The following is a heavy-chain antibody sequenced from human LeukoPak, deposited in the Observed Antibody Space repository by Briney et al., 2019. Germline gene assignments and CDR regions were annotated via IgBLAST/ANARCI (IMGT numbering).Heavy chain of an antibody. D-gene: IGHD1-26*01. CDR2: ITRTGSNT. CDR1: AFTISSSA. J-gene: IGHJ5*02. Sequence: PGGSLGLSCAATAFTISSSATTWVRQAPGKGLDWVSTITRTGSNTFYADSVKGRFTISRDNSNNTLYLQMNSLRVEDTAIYFCAKDMGGRLGPWGQGTLVTVSS. V-gene: IGHV3-23*01. CDR3: AKDMGGRLGP.